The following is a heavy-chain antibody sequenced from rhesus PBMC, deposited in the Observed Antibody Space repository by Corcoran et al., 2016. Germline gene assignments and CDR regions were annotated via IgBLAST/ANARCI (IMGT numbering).Heavy chain of an antibody. CDR1: GASINSYW. CDR3: ARGVLAVAAKGSLNV. CDR2: INGNRCST. J-gene: IGHJ5-2*02. D-gene: IGHD4-29*01. Sequence: QVQLQESGPGLVKPSETLSLTCAVSGASINSYWWSWIRQPPGKGLEGIGEINGNRCSTYYMPSLKCRVTISKAAAKNQLSLKLTSVTAADTAVCYCARGVLAVAAKGSLNVWGRGVLVTVSS. V-gene: IGHV4-80*01.